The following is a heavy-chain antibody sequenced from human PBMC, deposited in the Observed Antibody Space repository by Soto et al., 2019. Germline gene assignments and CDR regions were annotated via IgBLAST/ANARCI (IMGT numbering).Heavy chain of an antibody. CDR1: GGTFSSYA. CDR2: IIPIFGTA. CDR3: AREYFGTSSTRSYFDY. D-gene: IGHD2-2*01. V-gene: IGHV1-69*13. J-gene: IGHJ4*02. Sequence: GASVKVSCKASGGTFSSYAISWVRQAPGQGLEWMGGIIPIFGTANYAQKFQGRVTITADESTSTAYMELSSLRSEDTAVYYCAREYFGTSSTRSYFDYWGQGTLVTVSS.